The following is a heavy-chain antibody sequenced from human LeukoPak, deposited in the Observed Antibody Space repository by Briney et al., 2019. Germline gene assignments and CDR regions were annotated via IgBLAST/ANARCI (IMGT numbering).Heavy chain of an antibody. CDR1: GYTFTNSY. D-gene: IGHD5-24*01. CDR3: ARIRDGYNDAYDI. J-gene: IGHJ3*02. Sequence: GASVKVSCKASGYTFTNSYIHWVRQAPGQVLEWMGLINPDGGNTNYAQNFQDRVTLTRDTSTSTVYMELSSLRSEDTAIYYCARIRDGYNDAYDIWGQGTVVTVPS. CDR2: INPDGGNT. V-gene: IGHV1-46*01.